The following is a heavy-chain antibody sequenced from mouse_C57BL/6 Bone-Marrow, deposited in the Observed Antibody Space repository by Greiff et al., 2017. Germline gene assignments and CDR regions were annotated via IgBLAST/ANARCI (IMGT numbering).Heavy chain of an antibody. V-gene: IGHV1-50*01. CDR1: GYTFTSYW. D-gene: IGHD1-1*01. Sequence: QVQLQQPGAELVKPGASVKLSCKASGYTFTSYWMQWVKQRPGQGLEWIGEIDPPDSYTNYNQKFKGKATLTVDTSSSTAYMQLSSLTSEDSAVYYCARNHYGSLSWDYWGQGTTLTVSS. J-gene: IGHJ2*01. CDR2: IDPPDSYT. CDR3: ARNHYGSLSWDY.